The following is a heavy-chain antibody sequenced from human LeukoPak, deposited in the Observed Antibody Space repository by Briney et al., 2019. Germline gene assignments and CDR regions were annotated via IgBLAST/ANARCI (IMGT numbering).Heavy chain of an antibody. J-gene: IGHJ4*02. Sequence: GRSLRLSCAASGFTFSSYAMHWVRQSPGKGLEWVAVISYDGSNKYYADSVKGRFTISRDNSKNTLYLQMNSLRAEDTAVYYCARDARTVGITMIVVGFDYWGQGTLVTVSS. CDR2: ISYDGSNK. D-gene: IGHD3-22*01. V-gene: IGHV3-30*04. CDR1: GFTFSSYA. CDR3: ARDARTVGITMIVVGFDY.